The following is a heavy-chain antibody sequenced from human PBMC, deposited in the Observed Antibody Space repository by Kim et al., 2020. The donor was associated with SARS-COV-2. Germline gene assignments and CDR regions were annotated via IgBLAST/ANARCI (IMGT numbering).Heavy chain of an antibody. Sequence: ASVNVSCKASGYTFTKKGSRWGRKGPGKGRQWMGGISDNRGNTNYPQRFQGRLTLTRDKSTGTAYMELRSLRSDDTAVYYCARDVDHGLDVWGQGTTVMVSS. CDR2: ISDNRGNT. V-gene: IGHV1-18*01. CDR3: ARDVDHGLDV. J-gene: IGHJ6*02. CDR1: GYTFTKKG. D-gene: IGHD3-9*01.